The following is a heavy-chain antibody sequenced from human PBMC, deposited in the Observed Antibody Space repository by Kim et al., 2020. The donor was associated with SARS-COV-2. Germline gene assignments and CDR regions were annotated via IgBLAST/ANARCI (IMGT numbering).Heavy chain of an antibody. Sequence: SETLSLTCTVSGGSISSYYWSWIRQPPGKGLEWIGYIYYSGSTNYNPSLKSRVTISVDTSKNQFSLKLSSVTAADTAVYYCARLHSDYYDSSGHDDYWGQGTLVTVSS. CDR1: GGSISSYY. V-gene: IGHV4-59*01. CDR3: ARLHSDYYDSSGHDDY. D-gene: IGHD3-22*01. CDR2: IYYSGST. J-gene: IGHJ4*02.